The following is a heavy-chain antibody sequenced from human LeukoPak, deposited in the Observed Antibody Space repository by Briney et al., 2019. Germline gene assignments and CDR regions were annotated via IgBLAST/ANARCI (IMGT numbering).Heavy chain of an antibody. CDR3: TKRGLTGTKEFDY. V-gene: IGHV3-23*01. CDR1: GFTFSSYG. J-gene: IGHJ4*02. Sequence: GGSLRLSCAASGFTFSSYGMSWFRQAPGKGLEWVSAINGAAINTYYADSVKGRFIISRDNSKNTLYLQMNSLRAEDTAVYFCTKRGLTGTKEFDYWGQGTLVTVSS. D-gene: IGHD1-7*01. CDR2: INGAAINT.